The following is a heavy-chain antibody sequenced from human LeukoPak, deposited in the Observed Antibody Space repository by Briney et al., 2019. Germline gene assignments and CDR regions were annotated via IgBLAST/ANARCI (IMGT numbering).Heavy chain of an antibody. V-gene: IGHV4-39*07. J-gene: IGHJ3*02. CDR2: IYYSGST. Sequence: RASETLSLTCTVSGGSISSSSYYWGWIRQPPGKGLEWIGSIYYSGSTYYNPSLKSRVTISVDTSKNQFSLKLSSVTAADTAVYYCARAPPSAFDIWGQGTMVTVSS. CDR3: ARAPPSAFDI. CDR1: GGSISSSSYY.